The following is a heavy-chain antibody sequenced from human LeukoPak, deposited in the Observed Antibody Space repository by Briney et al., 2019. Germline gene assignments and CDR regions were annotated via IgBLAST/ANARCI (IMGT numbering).Heavy chain of an antibody. J-gene: IGHJ5*02. D-gene: IGHD2-2*02. CDR3: AREYCSSTSCYTGEWFDP. V-gene: IGHV4-59*01. CDR1: GGSISSYY. CDR2: IYYSGST. Sequence: SETLSLTCTVSGGSISSYYWSWIRQPPGKGLEWIGYIYYSGSTNYNPSLKSRVTIPVDTSKNQFSLKLSSVTAADTAVYYCAREYCSSTSCYTGEWFDPWGQGTLVTVSS.